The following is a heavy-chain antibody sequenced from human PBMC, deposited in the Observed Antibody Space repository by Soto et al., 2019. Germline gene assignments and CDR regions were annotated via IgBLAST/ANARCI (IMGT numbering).Heavy chain of an antibody. CDR3: AHSCGGGNSAVYVY. CDR2: IYWDDDK. Sequence: QITLKESGPTLVKPTQTLTLTCTFSGFSLSTSGVGVGWIRQPPGKALEWLAHIYWDDDKRYSPSLRSRLTIAKDTSNNQVVLTMTNMDPVDTATYYCAHSCGGGNSAVYVYWGQGTLVTVFS. D-gene: IGHD2-21*02. J-gene: IGHJ4*02. CDR1: GFSLSTSGVG. V-gene: IGHV2-5*02.